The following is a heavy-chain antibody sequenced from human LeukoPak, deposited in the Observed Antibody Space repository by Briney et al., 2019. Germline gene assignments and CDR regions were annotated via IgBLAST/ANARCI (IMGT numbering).Heavy chain of an antibody. CDR3: ARAPPVVAARFYFDY. CDR1: GGSFSGYY. V-gene: IGHV4-34*01. D-gene: IGHD2-15*01. Sequence: SETLSLTCAVYGGSFSGYYWSWIRQSPGKGLEWIGEINHSGSTNYNPSLKSRVTISVDTSKNQFSLKLSSVTAADTAVYYCARAPPVVAARFYFDYWGQGTLVTVSS. CDR2: INHSGST. J-gene: IGHJ4*02.